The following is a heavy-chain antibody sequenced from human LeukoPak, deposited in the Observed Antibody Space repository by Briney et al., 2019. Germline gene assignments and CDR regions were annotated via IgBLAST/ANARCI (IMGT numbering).Heavy chain of an antibody. CDR2: IYYSGST. CDR3: ARYSSVGDNWFDP. J-gene: IGHJ5*02. CDR1: GGSISSYY. D-gene: IGHD6-19*01. V-gene: IGHV4-59*01. Sequence: PSETLSLTCTVSGGSISSYYWSWIRQPPGKGLEWIGYIYYSGSTNYNPSLKSRVTISVDTSKNQFSLKLSSVTAADTAAYYCARYSSVGDNWFDPWGQGTLVTVSS.